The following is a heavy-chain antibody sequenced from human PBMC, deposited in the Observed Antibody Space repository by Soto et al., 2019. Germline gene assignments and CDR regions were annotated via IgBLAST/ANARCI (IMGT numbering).Heavy chain of an antibody. V-gene: IGHV3-21*01. D-gene: IGHD3-22*01. CDR3: ARGESSGYYLYYFDY. CDR1: GFTFSSYS. Sequence: EVQLVESGGGLVKPGGSLRLSCAASGFTFSSYSMNWVRQAPGKGLEWVSSISSSSSYIYYADSVKGRFTISRDNAKNSLYLQMNSLRDEDTAVYYCARGESSGYYLYYFDYWGQGTLVTVSS. CDR2: ISSSSSYI. J-gene: IGHJ4*02.